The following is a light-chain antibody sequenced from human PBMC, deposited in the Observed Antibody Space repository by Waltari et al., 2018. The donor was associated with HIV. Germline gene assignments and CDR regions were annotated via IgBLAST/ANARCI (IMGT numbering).Light chain of an antibody. V-gene: IGLV3-21*02. CDR2: DNS. Sequence: SYVLTQPPSVSVAPGQTAKIACEGDNLDMKSVHWYQQRPGQAPIQVIDDNSDRPPGIPERFSGSNSGNTATLSITRVEVGDEADYYCQVWDSSSDHWVFGGGTKLTVL. CDR1: NLDMKS. J-gene: IGLJ3*02. CDR3: QVWDSSSDHWV.